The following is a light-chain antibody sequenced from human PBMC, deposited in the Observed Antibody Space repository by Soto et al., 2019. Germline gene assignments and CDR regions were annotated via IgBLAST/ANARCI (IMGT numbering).Light chain of an antibody. J-gene: IGKJ1*01. V-gene: IGKV1D-16*01. CDR2: AAS. CDR1: QGISSW. CDR3: QQYNSYSPWT. Sequence: IPFPQSPSPVSASVVDRVTITCRASQGISSWLAWYQQKPGKAPKLLIYAASSLQSGVPSRFSGSGSGTEFTLTISSLQPDDFATYYCQQYNSYSPWTFGQGTKVDIK.